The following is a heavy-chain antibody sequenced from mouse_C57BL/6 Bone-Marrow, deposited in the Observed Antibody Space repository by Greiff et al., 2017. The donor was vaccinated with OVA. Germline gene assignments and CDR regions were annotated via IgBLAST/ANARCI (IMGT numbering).Heavy chain of an antibody. J-gene: IGHJ1*03. CDR1: GYTFTSYW. Sequence: QVHVKQPGTELVKPGASVKLSCKASGYTFTSYWMHWVKQRPGQGLEWIGNINPSNGGTNYNEKFKSKATLTVDKSSSTAYMQLSRLTSEDSAVYYCAREAPHWCFDVWGTGTTVTVSS. CDR3: AREAPHWCFDV. CDR2: INPSNGGT. V-gene: IGHV1-53*01.